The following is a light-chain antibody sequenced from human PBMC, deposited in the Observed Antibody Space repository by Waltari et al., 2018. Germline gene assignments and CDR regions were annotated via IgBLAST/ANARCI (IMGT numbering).Light chain of an antibody. V-gene: IGLV8-61*01. CDR2: KAN. CDR1: SGSLSTTSY. J-gene: IGLJ3*02. CDR3: ALYMGSGIWV. Sequence: QTVVTQEPSLSVSPGGTVTLTCALSSGSLSTTSYATWYQQTPAQAPRTLVYKANARSSGVTDRFSGSILGNTAALTITGAQADDESDYYCALYMGSGIWVFGGGTRLTVL.